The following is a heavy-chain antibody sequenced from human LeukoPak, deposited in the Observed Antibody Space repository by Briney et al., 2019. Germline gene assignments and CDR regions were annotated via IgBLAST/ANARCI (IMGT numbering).Heavy chain of an antibody. J-gene: IGHJ3*01. CDR1: GFSFSSYG. CDR3: AKGFLFQRHDLIHF. D-gene: IGHD2-21*01. V-gene: IGHV3-30*18. Sequence: GGSQRLSCVASGFSFSSYGMFWVCQAPGKGLEWVAYISYNGGKTDCVDSVKGRFIISRDNYKDTLFLQMNSLRAEDTAVYYCAKGFLFQRHDLIHFWGQGTMLTVSS. CDR2: ISYNGGKT.